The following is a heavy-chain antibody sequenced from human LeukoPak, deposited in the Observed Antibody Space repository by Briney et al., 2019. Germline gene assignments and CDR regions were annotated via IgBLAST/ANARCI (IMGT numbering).Heavy chain of an antibody. V-gene: IGHV5-51*01. CDR1: GYSFSNYW. J-gene: IGHJ4*02. CDR2: IYPGDSDT. Sequence: GESLKISCKGSGYSFSNYWIGWVRQMPGKGLEWMGIIYPGDSDTRYSPSFQGQVTISADKSISTAYLQWSSLKASDTAMYYCARLRSATHSNFDYWGQGTLVTVSS. CDR3: ARLRSATHSNFDY. D-gene: IGHD2-15*01.